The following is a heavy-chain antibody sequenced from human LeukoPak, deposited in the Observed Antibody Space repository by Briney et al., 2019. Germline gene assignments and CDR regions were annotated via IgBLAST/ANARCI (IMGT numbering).Heavy chain of an antibody. J-gene: IGHJ4*02. V-gene: IGHV3-23*01. Sequence: GGSLRLSCAASGFTFSSYAMSWVRQAPGKGLEWVSVISGSGASTSYADSVKGRFTIARDNSKNTLYLQMNSLRAEDTAVYYCAREGSSGYGYYFDYWGQGTLVTVSS. CDR1: GFTFSSYA. CDR2: ISGSGAST. D-gene: IGHD3-22*01. CDR3: AREGSSGYGYYFDY.